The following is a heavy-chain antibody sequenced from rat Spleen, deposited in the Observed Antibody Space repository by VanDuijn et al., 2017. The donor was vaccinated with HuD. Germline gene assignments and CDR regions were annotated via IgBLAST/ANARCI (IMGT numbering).Heavy chain of an antibody. CDR3: AKGGEGIVTLDYFDY. Sequence: EVQLVESGGGLVQPGRSLKLSCAASGFTFSSFAMAWVRQAPKKGLEWVATITSGGSNTYYPDSVKGRFTISRDNAKSTLYLQMDSLRSEDTATYYCAKGGEGIVTLDYFDYWGQGVMVTVSS. J-gene: IGHJ2*01. CDR1: GFTFSSFA. D-gene: IGHD1-11*01. V-gene: IGHV5-25*01. CDR2: ITSGGSNT.